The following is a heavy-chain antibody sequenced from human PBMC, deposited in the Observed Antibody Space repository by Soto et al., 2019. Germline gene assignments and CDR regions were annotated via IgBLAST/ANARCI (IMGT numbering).Heavy chain of an antibody. CDR1: GFTYSTYT. CDR2: ISYDGNNK. Sequence: GGSLRLSCAASGFTYSTYTMHWVRQAPGKGLEWVAVISYDGNNKFYADSVKGRFTISRDSTKQTLYLQMNSLRPDDTAMYYCARVIVRTSYSDSSGYYFNYWGQGTLVTVSS. CDR3: ARVIVRTSYSDSSGYYFNY. V-gene: IGHV3-30-3*01. D-gene: IGHD3-22*01. J-gene: IGHJ4*02.